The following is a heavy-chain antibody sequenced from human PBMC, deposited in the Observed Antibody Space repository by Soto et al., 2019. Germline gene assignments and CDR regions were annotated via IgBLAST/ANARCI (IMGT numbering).Heavy chain of an antibody. Sequence: QVQLVQSGAEVKKPGSSVKVSCKASGGTFSSYTISWVRQAPGQGLEWMGRIIPILGIANYAQKFQGRVTITADKSTSTDNMELSSLRSEDTAVYYWAREGVLGSSSSWGRYYFDYWGQGTLVTVSS. V-gene: IGHV1-69*08. CDR3: AREGVLGSSSSWGRYYFDY. CDR1: GGTFSSYT. J-gene: IGHJ4*02. CDR2: IIPILGIA. D-gene: IGHD6-13*01.